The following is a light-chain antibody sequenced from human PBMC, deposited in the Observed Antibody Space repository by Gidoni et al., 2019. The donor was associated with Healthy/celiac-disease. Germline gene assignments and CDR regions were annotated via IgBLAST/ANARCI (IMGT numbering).Light chain of an antibody. CDR3: QQYDNLPWT. CDR1: QDISNY. J-gene: IGKJ1*01. V-gene: IGKV1-33*01. CDR2: DAS. Sequence: DIQMTQSPSSLSASVGDRVTITCQASQDISNYLNWYQQKPGKATKPLSYDASNLETGVPSRVSGSGSGTDFTFTISSLQPEDIATYYCQQYDNLPWTFGQGTKVEIK.